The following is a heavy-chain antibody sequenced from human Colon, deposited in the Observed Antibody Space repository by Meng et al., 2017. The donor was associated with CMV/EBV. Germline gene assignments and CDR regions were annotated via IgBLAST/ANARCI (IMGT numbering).Heavy chain of an antibody. Sequence: GGSLRLSCAASGFTFTTLAMHWIRQAPGKGLEWVAALSFDGRTAYYADSVKGRFTISRDNSRNTLYLELKSLRVEDTAVYYCARPAAVYTTSSLSFDPWGQGTLVTVSS. J-gene: IGHJ5*02. CDR2: LSFDGRTA. V-gene: IGHV3-30*04. CDR3: ARPAAVYTTSSLSFDP. CDR1: GFTFTTLA. D-gene: IGHD2-2*02.